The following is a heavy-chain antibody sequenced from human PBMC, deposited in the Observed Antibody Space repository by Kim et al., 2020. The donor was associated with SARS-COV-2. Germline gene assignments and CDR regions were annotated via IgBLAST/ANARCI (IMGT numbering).Heavy chain of an antibody. CDR3: ARVHHYGSGSYYYYYGMDV. V-gene: IGHV1-69*13. CDR2: IIPIFGTA. D-gene: IGHD3-10*01. Sequence: SVKVSCKASGGTFSSYAISWVRQAPGQGLEWMGGIIPIFGTANYAQKFQGRVTITADESTSTAYMELSSLRSEDTAVYYCARVHHYGSGSYYYYYGMDVWGHGTTVTVSS. J-gene: IGHJ6*02. CDR1: GGTFSSYA.